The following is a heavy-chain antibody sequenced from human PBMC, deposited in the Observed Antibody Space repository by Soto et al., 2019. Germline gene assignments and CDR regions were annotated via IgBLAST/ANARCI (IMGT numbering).Heavy chain of an antibody. V-gene: IGHV1-46*01. CDR1: GYTFTSYY. J-gene: IGHJ4*02. D-gene: IGHD6-19*01. CDR2: INPSGGST. Sequence: QVQLVQSGAEVKKPGASVKVSCKASGYTFTSYYMHWVRQAPGQGLEWMGIINPSGGSTSHAQKFQGRVTMTRDTSTSTVYMELSSLRSEDTAVSYCARTSVAGITWSDYWGQGTLVTVSS. CDR3: ARTSVAGITWSDY.